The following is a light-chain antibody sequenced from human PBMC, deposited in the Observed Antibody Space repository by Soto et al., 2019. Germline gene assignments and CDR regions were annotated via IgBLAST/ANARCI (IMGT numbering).Light chain of an antibody. CDR2: DAS. CDR1: QSVSSN. J-gene: IGKJ1*01. CDR3: QQYGSSGT. V-gene: IGKV3-20*01. Sequence: EIVLTQSPGTLSLSPGERATLSCRASQSVSSNLAWYQQKPGQAPRLLIYDASKRATGIPARFSGSGSGTDFTLTISRLEPEDFAVYYCQQYGSSGTFGQGTKVDIK.